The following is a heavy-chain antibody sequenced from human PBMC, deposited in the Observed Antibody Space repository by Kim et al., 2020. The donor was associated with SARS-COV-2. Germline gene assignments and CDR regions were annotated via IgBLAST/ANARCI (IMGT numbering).Heavy chain of an antibody. V-gene: IGHV3-74*01. CDR2: INSDGSIT. D-gene: IGHD1-1*01. Sequence: GGSLRLSCAASGFTFSSYYMHWVRQAPGKGLVWVSRINSDGSITNYADSVKGRFTISRDNAKNTVYLQMNSLRAEDTAVYHCARVRNGGYAFEIWGQGT. J-gene: IGHJ3*02. CDR3: ARVRNGGYAFEI. CDR1: GFTFSSYY.